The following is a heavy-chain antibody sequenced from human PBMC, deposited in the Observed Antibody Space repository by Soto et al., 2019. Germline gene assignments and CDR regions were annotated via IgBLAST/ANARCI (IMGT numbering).Heavy chain of an antibody. V-gene: IGHV4-59*11. CDR2: IYYSGST. D-gene: IGHD6-13*01. Sequence: PSETLSLTCTVSGGSISSHYWSWIRQPPGKGLEWIGYIYYSGSTNYNPSLKSRVTISVDTSKNQFSLKLSSVTAADTAVYYCASSGSSSSWYGDYYYGMDVWGQGTTVTVS. CDR1: GGSISSHY. J-gene: IGHJ6*02. CDR3: ASSGSSSSWYGDYYYGMDV.